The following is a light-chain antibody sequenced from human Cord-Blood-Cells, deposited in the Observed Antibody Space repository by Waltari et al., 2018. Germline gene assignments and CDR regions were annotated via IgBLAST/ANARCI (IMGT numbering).Light chain of an antibody. Sequence: QSAPTQPAPVSGSPGPSTTLSCTGTSSDVGSFNLFSWYQQHPGKAPKLMIYDVSKRPSGVSNRFSGYKSGNTASLTIAGLQAEDEADYYCCSYAGSSTYVFGTGTKVTVL. CDR3: CSYAGSSTYV. J-gene: IGLJ1*01. V-gene: IGLV2-23*02. CDR1: SSDVGSFNL. CDR2: DVS.